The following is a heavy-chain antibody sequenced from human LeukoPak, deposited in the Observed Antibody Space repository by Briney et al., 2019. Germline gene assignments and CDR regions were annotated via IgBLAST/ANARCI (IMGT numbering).Heavy chain of an antibody. J-gene: IGHJ3*02. CDR1: GFTFDDYA. CDR3: AKAMIVVITDDAFDI. V-gene: IGHV3-9*01. CDR2: ISWNSGTR. D-gene: IGHD3-22*01. Sequence: PPGRSLRLSCAASGFTFDDYAMHRVRQAPGKGLEWVSGISWNSGTRTYADSVKGRFTISRDNAKNSLYLQMNSLRAEDTALYYCAKAMIVVITDDAFDIWGQGTMVTVSS.